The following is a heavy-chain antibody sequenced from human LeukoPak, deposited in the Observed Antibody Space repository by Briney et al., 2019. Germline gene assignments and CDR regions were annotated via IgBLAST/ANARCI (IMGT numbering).Heavy chain of an antibody. CDR3: ARGQNLYDILTGYLDV. D-gene: IGHD3-9*01. CDR2: INPSGGST. CDR1: GYTFTSYY. Sequence: ASVKVSCKASGYTFTSYYMHWVRQAPGQGLEWMGIINPSGGSTSYAQKFQGRVTMTRDTSTSTVYMELSSLRSEDTAVYYCARGQNLYDILTGYLDVWGKGTTVTVSS. J-gene: IGHJ6*03. V-gene: IGHV1-46*01.